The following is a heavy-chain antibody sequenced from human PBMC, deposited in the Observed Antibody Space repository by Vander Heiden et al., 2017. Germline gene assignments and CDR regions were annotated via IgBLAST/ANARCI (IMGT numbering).Heavy chain of an antibody. CDR1: GFIASSDY. V-gene: IGHV3-53*01. Sequence: EVQLVGCGGRLIQPGSSLRLSCAPSGFIASSDYMSWVRQAPGKGLEWVSVIYSGGSTYYADSVKGRFTISRDNSKNTLYLQMNSLRAEDTAVYYCARDLSITIFGVVIGAIDYWGQGTLVTVSS. CDR3: ARDLSITIFGVVIGAIDY. D-gene: IGHD3-3*01. J-gene: IGHJ4*02. CDR2: IYSGGST.